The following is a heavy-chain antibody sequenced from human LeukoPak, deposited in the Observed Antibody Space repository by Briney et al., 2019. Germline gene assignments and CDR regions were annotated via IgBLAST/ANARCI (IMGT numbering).Heavy chain of an antibody. CDR2: IYYSGST. J-gene: IGHJ6*02. V-gene: IGHV4-59*08. CDR3: ARSVTSVPNYYYAMDV. Sequence: SETLSLTCTVSGGPISSYYWSWIRQPPGKGLEWIGYIYYSGSTNYNPSLKSRVTMSVDTSKNQFSLKLSSVTAADTALYYCARSVTSVPNYYYAMDVWGQGTTVTVSS. D-gene: IGHD4-11*01. CDR1: GGPISSYY.